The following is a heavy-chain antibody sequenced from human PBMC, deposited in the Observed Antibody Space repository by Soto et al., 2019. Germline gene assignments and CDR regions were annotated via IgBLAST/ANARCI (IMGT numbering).Heavy chain of an antibody. CDR3: AKGSIEYSATVDN. Sequence: DVQLLESGGGLVQPGGSLRLSCAASGFSFSSYAMVWVRQAPGKGLEWVSVISARGGSSYFADSVKGRFTITRDNSKNVLSLEMNSLRVVVPDIYFCAKGSIEYSATVDNWGQGTVVLVS. V-gene: IGHV3-23*01. CDR2: ISARGGSS. D-gene: IGHD4-4*01. J-gene: IGHJ4*02. CDR1: GFSFSSYA.